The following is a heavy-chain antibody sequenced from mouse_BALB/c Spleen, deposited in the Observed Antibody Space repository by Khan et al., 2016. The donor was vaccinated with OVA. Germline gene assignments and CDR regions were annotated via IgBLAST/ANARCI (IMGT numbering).Heavy chain of an antibody. Sequence: QVQLKESGPGLVQPSQSLSITCTVSGFSLTNYGVHWVRQSPGKGLEWLGVIWSAGITDYNATFISRLSISKDNSKGQVFFKMNSLQANDTAIYYWARNRNGYFDSWGQGSTLTVSS. CDR2: IWSAGIT. D-gene: IGHD1-1*02. V-gene: IGHV2-2*02. CDR1: GFSLTNYG. CDR3: ARNRNGYFDS. J-gene: IGHJ2*01.